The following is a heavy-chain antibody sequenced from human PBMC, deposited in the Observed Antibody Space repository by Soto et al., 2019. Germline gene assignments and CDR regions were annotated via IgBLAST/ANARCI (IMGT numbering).Heavy chain of an antibody. CDR2: IIPIFGTA. CDR3: AKFRRGDYYDGMDG. J-gene: IGHJ6*01. CDR1: GDTFSSYA. V-gene: IGHV1-69*13. Sequence: ASVKVSCKASGDTFSSYAISWVRQAPGQGLEWMGGIIPIFGTANYAQKFQGRVTITADGSTSTAYMELSSLRSEDTDVYYCAKFRRGDYYDGMDGWAQRT.